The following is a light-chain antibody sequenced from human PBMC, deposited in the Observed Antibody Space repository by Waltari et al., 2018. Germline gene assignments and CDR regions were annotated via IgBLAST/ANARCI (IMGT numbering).Light chain of an antibody. CDR3: QQDNNWPS. V-gene: IGKV3D-15*01. CDR2: GAS. CDR1: QSVSTN. Sequence: EIVMTQSPATLSVSPGESATLSCRASQSVSTNLAWYQQKPGQAPRLLISGASTRATGIPARFRGRGSGTEFTLTISSLPSEDFAVYYCQQDNNWPSFGPGTKVDIK. J-gene: IGKJ3*01.